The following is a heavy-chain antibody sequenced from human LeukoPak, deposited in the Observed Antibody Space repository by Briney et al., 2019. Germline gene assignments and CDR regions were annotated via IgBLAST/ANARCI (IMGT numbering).Heavy chain of an antibody. V-gene: IGHV3-7*04. Sequence: GGSLRLSCAASGFTFSTCWMSWVRQAPGKGLEWVAIIKGDGSEKAYVDSVKGRFSISRDNAENSLYLQMSSLRAEDTAVYYCAKDWGYGEAGIDFWGQGTLATVSS. D-gene: IGHD6-13*01. J-gene: IGHJ4*02. CDR3: AKDWGYGEAGIDF. CDR1: GFTFSTCW. CDR2: IKGDGSEK.